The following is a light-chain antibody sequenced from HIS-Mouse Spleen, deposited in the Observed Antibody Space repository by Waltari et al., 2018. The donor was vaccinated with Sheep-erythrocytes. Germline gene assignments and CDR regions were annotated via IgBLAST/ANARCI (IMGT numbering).Light chain of an antibody. CDR3: CSYAGSYNHV. J-gene: IGLJ1*01. CDR2: DVS. Sequence: QSALTQPDSVSGSPGQSVTISCTGTSSDVGGYNYFSWYQQHPGKAPKLMIYDVSKRPSGVPDRFSGSKSGNTASLTISGLQAEDEADYYCCSYAGSYNHVFATGTKVTVL. CDR1: SSDVGGYNY. V-gene: IGLV2-11*01.